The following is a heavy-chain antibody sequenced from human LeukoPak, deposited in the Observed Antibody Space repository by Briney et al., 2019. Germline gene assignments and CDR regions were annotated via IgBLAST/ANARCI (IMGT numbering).Heavy chain of an antibody. V-gene: IGHV3-23*01. Sequence: GGSLRLSCAASGFTFSSYAMSWVRQAPGKGLEWVSAISGSGGSTYYADSVKGRFTISRDNSKNTLYLQMNSLRAEDTAVYYCAKILYYDFWSGYWNGMDVWGQGTTVTVS. D-gene: IGHD3-3*01. CDR3: AKILYYDFWSGYWNGMDV. CDR2: ISGSGGST. J-gene: IGHJ6*02. CDR1: GFTFSSYA.